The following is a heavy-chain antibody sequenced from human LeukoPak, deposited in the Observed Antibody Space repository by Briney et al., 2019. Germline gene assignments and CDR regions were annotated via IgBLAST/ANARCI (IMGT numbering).Heavy chain of an antibody. CDR2: ITVSGDNT. V-gene: IGHV3-23*01. Sequence: GGSLRLSCVASGFSFSSHAMSWVRQAPGKGLEWVSAITVSGDNTYYADSVKGRFTISRDNSKNTLYLQMNSLRAEDTAVYCCARDASEWEMKPPDYWGQGTLVTVSS. D-gene: IGHD1-26*01. CDR1: GFSFSSHA. J-gene: IGHJ4*02. CDR3: ARDASEWEMKPPDY.